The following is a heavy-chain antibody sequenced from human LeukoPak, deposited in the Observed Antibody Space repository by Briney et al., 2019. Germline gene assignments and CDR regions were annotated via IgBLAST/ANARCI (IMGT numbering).Heavy chain of an antibody. D-gene: IGHD5-12*01. J-gene: IGHJ4*02. V-gene: IGHV3-66*01. Sequence: GGSLRLSCAASEFSVGSNYMSWVRQAPGKGLEWVSVIYSGGSTYYADSVKGRFTISRDNSKNTLYLQMNSLRAEDTAVYYCARDNSGYDWGFDYWGQGTLVTVSS. CDR1: EFSVGSNY. CDR3: ARDNSGYDWGFDY. CDR2: IYSGGST.